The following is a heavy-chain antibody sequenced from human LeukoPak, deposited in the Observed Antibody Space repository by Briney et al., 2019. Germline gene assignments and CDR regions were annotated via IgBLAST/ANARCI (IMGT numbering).Heavy chain of an antibody. CDR1: GYTFTAYS. V-gene: IGHV1-46*01. Sequence: GASVKVSCKASGYTFTAYSMHWVRQVPGQGLEWMGIINPSGGSTSYAQKSQGRVTMTRDTSTSTVYMELSSLRSEDTAVYYCARVATMIVVVNYFDYWGQGTLVTVSS. J-gene: IGHJ4*02. CDR3: ARVATMIVVVNYFDY. CDR2: INPSGGST. D-gene: IGHD3-22*01.